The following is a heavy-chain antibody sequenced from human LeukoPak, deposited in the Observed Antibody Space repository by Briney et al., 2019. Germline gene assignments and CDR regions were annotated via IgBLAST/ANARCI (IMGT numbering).Heavy chain of an antibody. D-gene: IGHD2-15*01. CDR2: SSGSGGGT. Sequence: PRGSLRLSCAASGFTFSSYAMSWVRQGPGKGLECVSTSSGSGGGTDYADSVKGGSTISRDNSKNTLFLRMYSLRAEDTAVYYCAKDVCRGGSCYFFDFWGQGTLVTVSS. J-gene: IGHJ4*02. CDR3: AKDVCRGGSCYFFDF. CDR1: GFTFSSYA. V-gene: IGHV3-23*01.